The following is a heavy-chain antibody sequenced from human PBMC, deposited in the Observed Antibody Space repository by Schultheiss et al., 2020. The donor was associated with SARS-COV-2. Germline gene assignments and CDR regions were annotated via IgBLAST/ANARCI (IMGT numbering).Heavy chain of an antibody. CDR3: ARGGAEYGSGSYYYVY. Sequence: SETLSLTCTVSGGSISSGGYYWSWIRQHPGKGLEWIGYIYYSGSTYYNPSLKSRVTISVDTSKNQFSLKLSSVTAADTAVYYCARGGAEYGSGSYYYVYWGQGTLVTVSS. J-gene: IGHJ4*02. CDR1: GGSISSGGYY. CDR2: IYYSGST. D-gene: IGHD3-10*01. V-gene: IGHV4-31*03.